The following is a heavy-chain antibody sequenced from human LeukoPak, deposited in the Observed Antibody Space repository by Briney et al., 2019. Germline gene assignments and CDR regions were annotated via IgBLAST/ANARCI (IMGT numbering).Heavy chain of an antibody. V-gene: IGHV3-21*01. CDR2: ISRSSSYI. Sequence: PGGSLRLSCAASGFTFSSYSMNWVRQAPGKGLEWVSSISRSSSYIYYADSVKGRFTISRDNAKNSLYLQMNSLRAEDTAVYYCARSLITSGYYSSGYWGQGTLVTVSS. D-gene: IGHD3-22*01. CDR1: GFTFSSYS. J-gene: IGHJ4*02. CDR3: ARSLITSGYYSSGY.